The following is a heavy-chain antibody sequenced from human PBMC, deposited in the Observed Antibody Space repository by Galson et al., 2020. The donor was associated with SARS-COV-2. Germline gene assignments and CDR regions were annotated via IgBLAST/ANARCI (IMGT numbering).Heavy chain of an antibody. V-gene: IGHV1-69*13. CDR3: ARARDIVVVVAATQDAFDI. CDR2: NIPICGTA. Sequence: SVKVSCKASGGTYSSYAISWVRQAPGQGLEWRVGNIPICGTANYAQKFQGRVTITADESTRTAYMELSSLRSEDTAVYYCARARDIVVVVAATQDAFDIWGQGTMVTVSS. CDR1: GGTYSSYA. J-gene: IGHJ3*02. D-gene: IGHD2-15*01.